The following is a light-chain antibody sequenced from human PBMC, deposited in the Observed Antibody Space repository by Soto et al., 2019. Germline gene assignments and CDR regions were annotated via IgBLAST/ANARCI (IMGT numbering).Light chain of an antibody. CDR2: GAS. CDR1: QSVSSN. Sequence: EIVMTQSPATLSVSPGERATLSCRASQSVSSNLAWYQQKPGQAPRLLIHGASTRATGIPARFSGSGSGTELTLPIISLQSEDFAVYYCQQYNDWPWTFGQGTRVEIK. V-gene: IGKV3-15*01. CDR3: QQYNDWPWT. J-gene: IGKJ1*01.